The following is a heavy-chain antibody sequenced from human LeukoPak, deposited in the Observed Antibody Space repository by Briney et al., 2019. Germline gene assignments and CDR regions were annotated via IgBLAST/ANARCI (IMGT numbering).Heavy chain of an antibody. V-gene: IGHV4-59*02. CDR1: GVSVNTYF. CDR3: ASQLGGTTFH. Sequence: SETLSLTCTVSGVSVNTYFWSWIRQPPGKGLEWIGYVYYNGITNYNPSLKSRVSISLDTSKNQFSLRLNSVTAAETAVYYCASQLGGTTFHWGQGTLVTVSS. CDR2: VYYNGIT. D-gene: IGHD1/OR15-1a*01. J-gene: IGHJ4*02.